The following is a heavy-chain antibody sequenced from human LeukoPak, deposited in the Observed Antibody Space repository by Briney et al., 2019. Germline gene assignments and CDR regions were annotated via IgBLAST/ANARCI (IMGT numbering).Heavy chain of an antibody. J-gene: IGHJ6*03. CDR1: GFTFSSYG. CDR3: ARGPYYDSSGYRFYYYYMDV. CDR2: ISGSGGST. Sequence: PGGTLRLSCAASGFTFSSYGMRWVRQAPGKGLEWVSAISGSGGSTYYADSVKGRFTISRDNAKNSLYLQMNSLRAEDTAVYYCARGPYYDSSGYRFYYYYMDVWGKGTTVTISS. V-gene: IGHV3-23*01. D-gene: IGHD3-22*01.